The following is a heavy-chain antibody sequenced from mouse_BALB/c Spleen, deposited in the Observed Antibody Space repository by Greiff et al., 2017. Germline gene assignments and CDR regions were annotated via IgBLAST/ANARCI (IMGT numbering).Heavy chain of an antibody. D-gene: IGHD1-1*01. Sequence: QVQLKESGPGLVAPSQSLSITCTVSGFSLTGYGVNWVRQPPGKGLEWLGMIWGDGSTDYNSALKSRLSISKDNSKSQVFLKMNSLQTDDTARYYCARDGTTVESLYAMDYWGQGTSVTVSS. CDR3: ARDGTTVESLYAMDY. V-gene: IGHV2-6-7*01. CDR1: GFSLTGYG. CDR2: IWGDGST. J-gene: IGHJ4*01.